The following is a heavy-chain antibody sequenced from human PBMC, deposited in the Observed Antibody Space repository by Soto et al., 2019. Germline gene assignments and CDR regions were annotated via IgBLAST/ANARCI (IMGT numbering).Heavy chain of an antibody. CDR2: IIPIFGTA. V-gene: IGHV1-69*13. D-gene: IGHD3-10*01. Sequence: GASVKVSCKASGCTFSSYAISWVRQAPGQGLEWMGGIIPIFGTANYAQKFQGRVTITADESTSTAYMELSSLRSEDTAVYYCARERRGSYGMDVWGQGTTVTVSS. CDR1: GCTFSSYA. CDR3: ARERRGSYGMDV. J-gene: IGHJ6*02.